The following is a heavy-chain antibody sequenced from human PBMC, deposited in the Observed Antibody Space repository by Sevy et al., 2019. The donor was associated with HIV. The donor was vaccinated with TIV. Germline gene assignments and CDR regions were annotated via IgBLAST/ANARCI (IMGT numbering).Heavy chain of an antibody. Sequence: GGSLRLSCTTSGFTFDDYDMNWFRQAPGKGLEWVACITRNSYEAYGGTTDYAASVKGRFIISRDDSKSIAYLQMNSLKTEDTAVYYCTRGLATADTPEYYFDYWGQGTLVTVSS. D-gene: IGHD5-12*01. V-gene: IGHV3-49*03. CDR3: TRGLATADTPEYYFDY. CDR2: ITRNSYEAYGGTT. CDR1: GFTFDDYD. J-gene: IGHJ4*02.